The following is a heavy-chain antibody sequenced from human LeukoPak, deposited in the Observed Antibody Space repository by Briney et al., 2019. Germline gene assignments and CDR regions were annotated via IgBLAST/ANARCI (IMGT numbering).Heavy chain of an antibody. Sequence: GGSLRLSCADSGFTFSNAWMSWVRQAPGKGLEWVGRIKSKTDGGTTDYAAPVKGRFTISRDDSKNTPYLQMNSLKTEDTAVYYCTTEGIAVAGTFDYWGQGTLVTVSS. D-gene: IGHD6-19*01. CDR1: GFTFSNAW. V-gene: IGHV3-15*01. CDR3: TTEGIAVAGTFDY. J-gene: IGHJ4*02. CDR2: IKSKTDGGTT.